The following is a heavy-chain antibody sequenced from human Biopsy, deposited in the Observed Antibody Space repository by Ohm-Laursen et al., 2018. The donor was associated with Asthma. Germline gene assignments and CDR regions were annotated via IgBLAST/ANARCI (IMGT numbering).Heavy chain of an antibody. V-gene: IGHV3-53*01. J-gene: IGHJ4*02. CDR2: IYSGGTS. D-gene: IGHD6-19*01. CDR3: ARGDSSGWSHYYFDY. Sequence: SLRLSCAASGFTVSRDHMFWVRQAPGKGLEWVSVIYSGGTSHTADSVRGRFTISRDFSKNTLHLQMHSLRVEDTAVYYWARGDSSGWSHYYFDYWGQGTLVTVSS. CDR1: GFTVSRDH.